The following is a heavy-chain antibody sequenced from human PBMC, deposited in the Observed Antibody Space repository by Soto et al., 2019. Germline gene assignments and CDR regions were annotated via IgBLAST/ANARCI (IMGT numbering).Heavy chain of an antibody. CDR2: ISGSGRTT. CDR1: GFTFNSYA. D-gene: IGHD5-12*01. J-gene: IGHJ5*02. Sequence: GSLGLACAVSGFTFNSYAMNWVRQAPGKGLEWVSSISGSGRTTYYADAVKGRFTISRDNSKNTLFLQMNSLRSEDTAVYYCATGVTTIVATGSWFDHWGQGTLVTVYS. V-gene: IGHV3-23*01. CDR3: ATGVTTIVATGSWFDH.